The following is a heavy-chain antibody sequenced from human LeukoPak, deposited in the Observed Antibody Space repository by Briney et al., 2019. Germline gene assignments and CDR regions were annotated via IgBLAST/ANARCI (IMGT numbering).Heavy chain of an antibody. Sequence: GGSLRLSCAASGFALSCCGMHWDRQAPGKGLEWVAVIWYDGSNKHYADSVKGRFTISRDNSKNTLYLQMNSLRAEDTAVYYCARGDYGSGSYSADYWGQGTLVTVSS. CDR2: IWYDGSNK. V-gene: IGHV3-33*01. CDR3: ARGDYGSGSYSADY. D-gene: IGHD3-10*01. J-gene: IGHJ4*02. CDR1: GFALSCCG.